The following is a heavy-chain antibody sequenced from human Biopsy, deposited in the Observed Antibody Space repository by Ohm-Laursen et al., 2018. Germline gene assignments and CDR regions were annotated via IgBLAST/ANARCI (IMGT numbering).Heavy chain of an antibody. CDR2: MNPNSGST. D-gene: IGHD3-10*01. V-gene: IGHV1-8*01. CDR3: ARGSFWFGGNYYYYGMDV. CDR1: GYTFTSYD. Sequence: GSSVKVSCKASGYTFTSYDINWVRQATGQGLEWMGWMNPNSGSTDYAQKFQGRVTMTRNTSISTAYMELNSLRSEDTAVYYCARGSFWFGGNYYYYGMDVWGQGTTVTVSS. J-gene: IGHJ6*02.